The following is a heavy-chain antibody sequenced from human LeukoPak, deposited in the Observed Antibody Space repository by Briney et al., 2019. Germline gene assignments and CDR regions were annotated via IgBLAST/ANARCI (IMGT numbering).Heavy chain of an antibody. J-gene: IGHJ4*02. Sequence: PSVTLSLTCAVYGGSFSGYYWSWIRQPPGKGLEWIGEINHSGSTNYNPSLKSRVTISVDTSKNQFSLKLSSVTAADTAVYYCARGGWVLLWFDGGFDYWGQGTLVTVSS. V-gene: IGHV4-34*01. CDR2: INHSGST. CDR3: ARGGWVLLWFDGGFDY. CDR1: GGSFSGYY. D-gene: IGHD3-10*01.